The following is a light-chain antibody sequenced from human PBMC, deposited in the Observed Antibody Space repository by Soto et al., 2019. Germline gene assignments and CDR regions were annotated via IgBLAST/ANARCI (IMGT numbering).Light chain of an antibody. CDR2: EVS. CDR1: SSDVGGYNY. CDR3: SSYTSSSIDYV. Sequence: QSALTQPDSVSGSPGQSITISCTGTSSDVGGYNYVAWYQQHPGKAPKLMIYEVSNRPSGVSNRFSGSKSCNTASLTISGLQAEDEADYYCSSYTSSSIDYVFGTWTKLTVL. V-gene: IGLV2-14*01. J-gene: IGLJ1*01.